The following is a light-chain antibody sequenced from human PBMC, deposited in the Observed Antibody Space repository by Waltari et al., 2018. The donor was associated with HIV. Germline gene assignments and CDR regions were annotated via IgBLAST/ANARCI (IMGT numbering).Light chain of an antibody. CDR2: DAS. CDR3: QQYGSSSPNT. Sequence: IVLTQSPGTLTLSPGERATLSCRASQSVYRNYLAWYQQKPGQPPRLLIYDASSRAYVIPDRFSGSGSGTDFTLTISSLEPEDFARYYCQQYGSSSPNTFGQGTKVEI. J-gene: IGKJ2*01. CDR1: QSVYRNY. V-gene: IGKV3-20*01.